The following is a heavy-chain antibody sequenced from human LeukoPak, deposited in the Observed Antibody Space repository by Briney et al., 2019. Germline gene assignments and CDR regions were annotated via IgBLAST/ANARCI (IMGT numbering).Heavy chain of an antibody. J-gene: IGHJ3*02. Sequence: SETLSLTCAVSGGSISSYYWSWIRQPAGKGLQWIGRIYSSGSTNYNPSLKSRVTVSVDTSKNQFSLQLNSATAADTAVYYCARGYDFRQLLDAFDIWGQGTMVTVSS. D-gene: IGHD3-3*01. CDR1: GGSISSYY. CDR3: ARGYDFRQLLDAFDI. V-gene: IGHV4-4*07. CDR2: IYSSGST.